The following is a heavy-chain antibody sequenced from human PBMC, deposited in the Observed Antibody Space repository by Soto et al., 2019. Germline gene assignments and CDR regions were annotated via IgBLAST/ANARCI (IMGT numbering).Heavy chain of an antibody. D-gene: IGHD3-22*01. CDR1: GYTLTIYG. V-gene: IGHV1-18*04. CDR2: ISGYNGNT. CDR3: ARVDYYDSSGYYGY. Sequence: QVQLVQSGAEVKKPGASVKVSCKASGYTLTIYGISWVRQAPGQGLEWMGWISGYNGNTDYAQNLQDRVTLTTDASTSSVYIELRSLRSDDTAVYYCARVDYYDSSGYYGYWGQGTLITVSS. J-gene: IGHJ4*02.